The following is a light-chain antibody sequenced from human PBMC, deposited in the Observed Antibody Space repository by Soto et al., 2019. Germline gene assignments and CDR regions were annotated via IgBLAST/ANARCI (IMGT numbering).Light chain of an antibody. CDR1: QGAGNF. CDR3: QEYYTTPLP. J-gene: IGKJ4*01. CDR2: GAS. V-gene: IGKV3D-15*01. Sequence: ELVMTQSLATVSVSPGEPASLSGRASQGAGNFLAWYQQKPGQAHRLLIYGASNRATGIPDRFSGSGSGTDFTLTISSLQAEEVAVYYCQEYYTTPLPFGGGTKVDIK.